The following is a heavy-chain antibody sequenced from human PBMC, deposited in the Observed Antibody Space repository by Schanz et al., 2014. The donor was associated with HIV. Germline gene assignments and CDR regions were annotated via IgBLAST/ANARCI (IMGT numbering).Heavy chain of an antibody. D-gene: IGHD3-10*01. CDR2: ISYDRSHK. CDR3: AKDSYLDYYGSGTYYEHFDS. J-gene: IGHJ4*02. V-gene: IGHV3-30*04. Sequence: QVQLVESGGGVVQPGRSLRLSCAGSGFIFRDYALHWVRQAPGKGLEWVAVISYDRSHKYYADSVKGRFTISRDNSKNTLFLQMNSLRAEDTAVYYCAKDSYLDYYGSGTYYEHFDSWGQGTLVTVSS. CDR1: GFIFRDYA.